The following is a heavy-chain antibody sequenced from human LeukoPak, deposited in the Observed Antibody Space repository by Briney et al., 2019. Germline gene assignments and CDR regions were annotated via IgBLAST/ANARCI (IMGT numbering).Heavy chain of an antibody. CDR2: IKQDGSEK. J-gene: IGHJ6*03. CDR3: ARKVYVRGGFPTYYYYYYMDV. D-gene: IGHD3-10*02. V-gene: IGHV3-7*01. Sequence: GGSLRLSCAASGFTFSSYWVSWVRQARGKRLEWLANIKQDGSEKYFVGSVKGRFTISRDNAKSSLYLQMNSLRAEDTAVYYCARKVYVRGGFPTYYYYYYMDVWGKGTTVTVSS. CDR1: GFTFSSYW.